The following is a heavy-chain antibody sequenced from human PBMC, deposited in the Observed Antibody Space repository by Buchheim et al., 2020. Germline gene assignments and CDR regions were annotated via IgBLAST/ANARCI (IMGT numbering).Heavy chain of an antibody. CDR3: VKDRITMFGVGHYHYYGLDV. CDR2: MSGSA. D-gene: IGHD3-3*01. J-gene: IGHJ6*02. V-gene: IGHV3-23*01. CDR1: GFTFSSYA. Sequence: EVQLLESGGGLVQPGGSLRLSCAASGFTFSSYAMSWVRQAPGKGLEWVSGMSGSAYYADSVKGRFTISRDNSKNTVYLQMNNLRAEDTAKYYCVKDRITMFGVGHYHYYGLDVWGQGTT.